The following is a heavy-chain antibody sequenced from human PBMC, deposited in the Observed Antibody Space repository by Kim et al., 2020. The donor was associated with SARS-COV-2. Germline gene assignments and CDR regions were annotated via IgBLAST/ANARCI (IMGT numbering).Heavy chain of an antibody. CDR3: AHGFRRPSYSYGSGPYFDY. D-gene: IGHD5-18*01. V-gene: IGHV2-5*02. CDR1: GFSLSTSGVG. Sequence: SGPTLVKPTQTLTLTCTFSGFSLSTSGVGVGWIRQPPGKALEWLALIYWDDDKRYSPSLKSRLTITKDTSKNQVVLTMTNMDPVDTATYYCAHGFRRPSYSYGSGPYFDYWGQGTLVTVSS. CDR2: IYWDDDK. J-gene: IGHJ4*02.